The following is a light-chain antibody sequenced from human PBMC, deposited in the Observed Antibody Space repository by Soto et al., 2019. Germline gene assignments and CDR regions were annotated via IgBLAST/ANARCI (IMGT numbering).Light chain of an antibody. CDR3: QQRSNWPF. CDR2: DAS. J-gene: IGKJ2*01. Sequence: IVLTQSPATLSLSPGERATLSCRASQSVSSYLAWYQQQPGQAPRLLIYDASNRATGIPARFSGSGSGTDFTLTIRSLEPEDFAVYYCQQRSNWPFFGQGTKLEIK. V-gene: IGKV3-11*01. CDR1: QSVSSY.